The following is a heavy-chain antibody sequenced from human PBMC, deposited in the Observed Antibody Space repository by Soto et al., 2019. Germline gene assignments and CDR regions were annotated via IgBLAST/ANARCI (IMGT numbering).Heavy chain of an antibody. CDR1: GYSFTRYW. D-gene: IGHD5-18*01. J-gene: IGHJ6*02. V-gene: IGHV5-10-1*01. CDR2: IDPSDSYT. CDR3: ASQAGYSYGRNYYYGMDV. Sequence: PGESLKISCKGSGYSFTRYWISWVRQMPGKGLEWMGRIDPSDSYTNYSPSFQGHVTISADKSISTAYLQWSSLKASDTAMYYCASQAGYSYGRNYYYGMDVWGQGTTVTVSS.